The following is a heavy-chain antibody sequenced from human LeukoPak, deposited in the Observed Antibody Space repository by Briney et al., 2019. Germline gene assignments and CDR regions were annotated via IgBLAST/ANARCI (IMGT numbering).Heavy chain of an antibody. D-gene: IGHD3-10*01. CDR3: ARGINVVRVVITIPNYFDY. CDR1: GYCFNSYG. J-gene: IGHJ4*02. V-gene: IGHV1-18*01. CDR2: ISANNGNT. Sequence: SVSLSCMASGYCFNSYGLSWVRLPPGQGLDWMGWISANNGNTTYAQKFQDRAILTTDTSTKTTCIDQCGLKSDDTAAHCFARGINVVRVVITIPNYFDYWGQGTLIIVSS.